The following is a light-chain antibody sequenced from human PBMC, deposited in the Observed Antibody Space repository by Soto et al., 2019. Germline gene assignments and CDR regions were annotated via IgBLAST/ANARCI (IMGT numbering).Light chain of an antibody. V-gene: IGKV1-39*01. Sequence: DIQLTQSPSSLSASIGDRVSITCRASQNIKTFLNWYQQKPGKAPKVLIHASSSLQSGVPSRFSGSGSETEFTLTINSLQPEDFATYYCQEDYSTLWTFGQGTKVE. CDR3: QEDYSTLWT. CDR2: ASS. J-gene: IGKJ1*01. CDR1: QNIKTF.